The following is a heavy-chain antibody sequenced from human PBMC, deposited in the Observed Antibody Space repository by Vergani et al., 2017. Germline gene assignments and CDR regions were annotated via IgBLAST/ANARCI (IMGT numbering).Heavy chain of an antibody. V-gene: IGHV3-53*01. J-gene: IGHJ4*02. D-gene: IGHD6-6*01. CDR3: AREGSSSSTAAIFDY. CDR2: IYSGGST. Sequence: EVQLVESGGGLIQPGGSLRLSCAASGFTVSSNYMSWVRQAPGKGLEWVSVIYSGGSTYYADSVKGRFTISRDNSKTTLYLQMNSLRAEDTAVYYCAREGSSSSTAAIFDYWGQGTLVTVSS. CDR1: GFTVSSNY.